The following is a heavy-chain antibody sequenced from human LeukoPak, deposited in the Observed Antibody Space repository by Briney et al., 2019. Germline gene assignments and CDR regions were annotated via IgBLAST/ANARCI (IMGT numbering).Heavy chain of an antibody. J-gene: IGHJ4*02. D-gene: IGHD6-13*01. Sequence: GGSLRLSCAASGFTFSSYAMSWVRQAPGKGLEWVSAISGSGGSTYYADSVKGRFTISRDNSKNTLYLQMNSLGAEDTAVYYCAKRHSSSWYCFDYWGQGTLVTVSS. V-gene: IGHV3-23*01. CDR3: AKRHSSSWYCFDY. CDR1: GFTFSSYA. CDR2: ISGSGGST.